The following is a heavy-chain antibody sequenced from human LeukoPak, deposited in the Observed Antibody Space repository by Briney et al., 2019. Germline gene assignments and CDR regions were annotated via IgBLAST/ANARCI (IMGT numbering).Heavy chain of an antibody. CDR3: AREWGRIAVAGGPGY. Sequence: GWALTLSCAASGFTFSNYGLHWVRQAPGKGLAWVALIWYDGRTKFHADSVKGRFTISRDNSKNTLYLQMDSLRDEDTAVYYCAREWGRIAVAGGPGYWGQGTRVTVSS. D-gene: IGHD6-19*01. J-gene: IGHJ4*02. V-gene: IGHV3-33*08. CDR2: IWYDGRTK. CDR1: GFTFSNYG.